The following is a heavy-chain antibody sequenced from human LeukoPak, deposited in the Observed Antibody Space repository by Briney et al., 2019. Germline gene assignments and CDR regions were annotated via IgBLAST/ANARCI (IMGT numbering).Heavy chain of an antibody. D-gene: IGHD3-16*01. CDR1: GFTFSSYG. CDR2: ISYDGGNK. CDR3: AKVHDSPLDAFDI. V-gene: IGHV3-30*18. Sequence: GGSLRLSCAASGFTFSSYGMHWVRQAPGKGLEWVAVISYDGGNKYYAESVKGRFTISRDNSKNTLYLQMNSLRAEDTAVYYCAKVHDSPLDAFDIWGQGTMVTVSS. J-gene: IGHJ3*02.